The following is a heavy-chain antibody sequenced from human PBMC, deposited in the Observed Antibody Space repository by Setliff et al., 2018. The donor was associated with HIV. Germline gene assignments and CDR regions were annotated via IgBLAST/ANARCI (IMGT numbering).Heavy chain of an antibody. CDR2: ISAYTANT. J-gene: IGHJ4*02. Sequence: ASVKVSCKASGYTFPNYGITWVRQAPGQGLEWMGWISAYTANTNYAQNLQGRVTLTTDTSTSTAYMELRSLRSDDTDVYYCARVRVGATPLDYWGQGTLVTVSS. CDR1: GYTFPNYG. CDR3: ARVRVGATPLDY. D-gene: IGHD1-26*01. V-gene: IGHV1-18*01.